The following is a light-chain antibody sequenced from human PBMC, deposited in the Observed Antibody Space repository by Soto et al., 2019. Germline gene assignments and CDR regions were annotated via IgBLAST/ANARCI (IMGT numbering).Light chain of an antibody. V-gene: IGKV3-15*01. Sequence: EIVMTQSPAARSVSPGERATLSCRAGQGVTTNFAWYQQKSGQSPRLLIYDVSIRATGVPARFSGTGSETDFTLTISGLQSEDSAVYFCQQYNNWPFSFGQGTRLEI. J-gene: IGKJ5*01. CDR3: QQYNNWPFS. CDR2: DVS. CDR1: QGVTTN.